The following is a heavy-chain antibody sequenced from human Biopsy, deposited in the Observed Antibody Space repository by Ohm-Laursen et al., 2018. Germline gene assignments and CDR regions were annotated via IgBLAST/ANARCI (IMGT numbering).Heavy chain of an antibody. Sequence: GTLSLTCTVSGGSIISYYWTWIRQPPGKGLEWIGHVYNGGSTNYNPSLKSRVTISKDTTKNQFSLQVNSVTAADTAVYYCARTPRDSFWSGSYKRGLWFDPWGQGTLVIVSS. CDR2: VYNGGST. D-gene: IGHD3-3*01. CDR3: ARTPRDSFWSGSYKRGLWFDP. J-gene: IGHJ5*02. CDR1: GGSIISYY. V-gene: IGHV4-59*01.